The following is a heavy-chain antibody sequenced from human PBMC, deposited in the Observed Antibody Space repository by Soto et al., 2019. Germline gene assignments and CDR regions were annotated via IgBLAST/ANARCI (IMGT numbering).Heavy chain of an antibody. CDR2: VYYSGST. D-gene: IGHD3-9*01. V-gene: IGHV4-39*01. CDR3: GGLEGLATISYYFDY. Sequence: SEILCLTYTVSDGYVSNISYYWGWVRQPPGKGLEWIGSVYYSGSTYYNPSLESRVTISVDKSKNKFSLKLMSLSAADTAVYYCGGLEGLATISYYFDYWGQGALVTVSS. CDR1: DGYVSNISYY. J-gene: IGHJ4*02.